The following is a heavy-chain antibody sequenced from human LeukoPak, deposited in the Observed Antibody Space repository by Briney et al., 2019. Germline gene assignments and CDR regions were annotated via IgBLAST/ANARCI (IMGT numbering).Heavy chain of an antibody. V-gene: IGHV3-7*01. CDR3: ARTGYSSSWSYYYYYMDV. D-gene: IGHD6-13*01. J-gene: IGHJ6*03. CDR2: IKQDGSEK. Sequence: GGSLRLSCTTSGFLFSSYWMSWVRQAPGKGLEWVANIKQDGSEKYYVDSVKGRFTISRDNAKNSLYLQMNSLRAEDTAVYYCARTGYSSSWSYYYYYMDVWGKGTTVTVSS. CDR1: GFLFSSYW.